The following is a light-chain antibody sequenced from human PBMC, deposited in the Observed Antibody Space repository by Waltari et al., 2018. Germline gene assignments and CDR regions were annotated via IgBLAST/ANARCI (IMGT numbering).Light chain of an antibody. V-gene: IGLV1-40*01. CDR3: QSYDSSLSGCV. Sequence: QSVLTQPPPVSGAPGQRVTISCTGRNSNIGAGYDVQWYQQLPGTPPKLLISGSSNRHSGVPDRFSGSKSGTSASLAITGLQAEDEADYYCQSYDSSLSGCVFGTGTKVTVL. J-gene: IGLJ1*01. CDR2: GSS. CDR1: NSNIGAGYD.